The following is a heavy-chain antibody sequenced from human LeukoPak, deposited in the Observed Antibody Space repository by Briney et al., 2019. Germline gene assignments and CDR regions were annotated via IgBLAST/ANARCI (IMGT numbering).Heavy chain of an antibody. Sequence: SETLSLTCTVSGGSIGSSSYYWGWIRQPPVKGLEWIGSIYYSGSTYYNPSLKSRVTISVDTSKNQFSLKLSSVTAADTAVYYCARLYYDSNIDYWGQGTLVTVSS. CDR1: GGSIGSSSYY. CDR2: IYYSGST. CDR3: ARLYYDSNIDY. J-gene: IGHJ4*02. D-gene: IGHD3-22*01. V-gene: IGHV4-39*01.